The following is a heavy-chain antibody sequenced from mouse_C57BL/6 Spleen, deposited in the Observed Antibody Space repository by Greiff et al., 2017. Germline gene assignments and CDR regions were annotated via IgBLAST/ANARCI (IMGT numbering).Heavy chain of an antibody. CDR3: ARSYYYGSSSPDD. J-gene: IGHJ2*01. CDR2: IFPGSGST. D-gene: IGHD1-1*01. Sequence: VQRVESGPELVKPGASVKLSCKASGYTFTHYYLNWVKQRPGQGLEWIGWIFPGSGSTYYNEQFKGKATLTVDKFSSPAYMLLSSLTSEDSAVYFCARSYYYGSSSPDDWGQGTTLTVSS. CDR1: GYTFTHYY. V-gene: IGHV1-75*01.